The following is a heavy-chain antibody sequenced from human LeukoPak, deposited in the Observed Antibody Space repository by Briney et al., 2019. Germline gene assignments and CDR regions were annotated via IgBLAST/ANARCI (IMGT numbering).Heavy chain of an antibody. CDR3: ATRIAVAVGVDY. J-gene: IGHJ4*02. Sequence: GGSLRLSCAASGFTFSSYSMNWVRQAPGKGLELVSSISSSSSYIYYADSVKGRFTISRDNAKNSLYLQMNSLRAEDTAVYYCATRIAVAVGVDYWGQGTLVTVSS. CDR2: ISSSSSYI. V-gene: IGHV3-21*01. CDR1: GFTFSSYS. D-gene: IGHD6-19*01.